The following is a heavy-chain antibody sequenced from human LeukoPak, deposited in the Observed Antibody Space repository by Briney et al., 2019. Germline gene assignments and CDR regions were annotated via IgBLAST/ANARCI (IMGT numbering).Heavy chain of an antibody. CDR3: ARDVPRRYYYYYMDV. CDR1: GGTFSSYA. V-gene: IGHV1-69*05. CDR2: IIPIFGTA. Sequence: GASVTVSCKASGGTFSSYAISWVRQASGQGLEWMGGIIPIFGTANYAQKFQGRVTITTDESTSTAYMELSSLRSDDTAVYYCARDVPRRYYYYYMDVWGKGTTVTVSS. J-gene: IGHJ6*03.